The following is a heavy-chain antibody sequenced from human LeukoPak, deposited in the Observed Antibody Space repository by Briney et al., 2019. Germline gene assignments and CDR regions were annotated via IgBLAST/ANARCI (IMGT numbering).Heavy chain of an antibody. CDR2: IYSGGST. J-gene: IGHJ3*02. Sequence: GSLRLSCAASGFTGSSNYISWVRQAPGEGLEWVSVIYSGGSTYYADSVKGRFTISRDNSKNTLYLQMNSLRAEDTAVYYCARDYGSGYADAFDIWGQGTMVTVSS. CDR1: GFTGSSNY. CDR3: ARDYGSGYADAFDI. V-gene: IGHV3-66*01. D-gene: IGHD3-22*01.